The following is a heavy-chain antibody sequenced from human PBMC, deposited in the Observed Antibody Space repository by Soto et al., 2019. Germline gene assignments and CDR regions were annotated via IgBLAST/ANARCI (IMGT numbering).Heavy chain of an antibody. CDR3: SRASAVAGGSSNSLPNAD. CDR1: GYTFTDYY. V-gene: IGHV1-2*02. J-gene: IGHJ4*02. CDR2: INPTSGGT. Sequence: GASVKVSCKASGYTFTDYYMHWVRQAPGQGLEWMGWINPTSGGTSYAQNFQGRVTMTRDTSISTAYMELSRLSSDDTAVYYCSRASAVAGGSSNSLPNADWGQGTLVTVSS. D-gene: IGHD6-19*01.